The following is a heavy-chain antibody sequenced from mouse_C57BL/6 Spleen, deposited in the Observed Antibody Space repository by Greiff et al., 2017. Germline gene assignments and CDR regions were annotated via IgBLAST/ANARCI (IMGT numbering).Heavy chain of an antibody. Sequence: VQLQQSGAELVRPGASVKLSCKASGFNIKDDYMHWVKQRPEQGLEWIGWIDPENGDTEYASKFQGKATITADTSSNTAYLQLSSLTSEDTAVYYCTTRGLEGYFDYWGQGTTLTVSS. CDR1: GFNIKDDY. V-gene: IGHV14-4*01. CDR2: IDPENGDT. CDR3: TTRGLEGYFDY. J-gene: IGHJ2*01.